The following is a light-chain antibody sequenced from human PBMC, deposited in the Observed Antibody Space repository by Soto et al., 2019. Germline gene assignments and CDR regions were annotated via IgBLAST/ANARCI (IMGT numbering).Light chain of an antibody. CDR2: GAS. V-gene: IGKV3-20*01. CDR3: QQYGTSPTT. J-gene: IGKJ1*01. Sequence: EIVLTQSPGTLSLSPGERATLSCRASQSASSSSLAWYQQKPGQAPRFLIYGASTRATGIPDRFSGTGSGTDFTLTISRLEPEDFAVYYCQQYGTSPTTLGQGTKVDIK. CDR1: QSASSSS.